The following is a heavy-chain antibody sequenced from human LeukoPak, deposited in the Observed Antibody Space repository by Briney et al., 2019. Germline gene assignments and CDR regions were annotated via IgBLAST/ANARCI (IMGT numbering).Heavy chain of an antibody. D-gene: IGHD6-19*01. CDR2: IRYDGSNK. CDR1: GFTFSSYG. Sequence: PGGSLRLSCAASGFTFSSYGMHWVRQAPGKGLEWVAFIRYDGSNKYYADSVKGRFTISRDNSKNTLYLQMNSLRADDTAVYYCAGVPGIAVAGTGNYWGQGTLVTVSS. J-gene: IGHJ4*02. CDR3: AGVPGIAVAGTGNY. V-gene: IGHV3-30*02.